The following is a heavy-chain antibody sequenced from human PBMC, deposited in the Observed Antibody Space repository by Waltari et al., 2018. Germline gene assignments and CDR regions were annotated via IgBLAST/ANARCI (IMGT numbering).Heavy chain of an antibody. CDR2: ISSSSSTI. D-gene: IGHD2-2*01. CDR1: GFTFSSYS. Sequence: EVQLVESGGGLVQPGGSLRLSCAASGFTFSSYSMTWVRQAPGKGLEWVSYISSSSSTIYYADSVKGRFTISRDNAKNSLYLQMNSLRAEDTAVYYCAREDIVVHWDYYGMDVWGQGTTVTVSS. V-gene: IGHV3-48*01. CDR3: AREDIVVHWDYYGMDV. J-gene: IGHJ6*02.